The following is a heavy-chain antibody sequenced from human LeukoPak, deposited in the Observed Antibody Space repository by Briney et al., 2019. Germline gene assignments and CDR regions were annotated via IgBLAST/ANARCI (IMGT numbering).Heavy chain of an antibody. D-gene: IGHD3-10*01. CDR3: ARVSYYYGSVSYYKP. J-gene: IGHJ5*02. V-gene: IGHV1-18*01. CDR1: GYSFHNYV. Sequence: GASVKVSCKASGYSFHNYVLSWVQQAPGQGLEWMGWISAYNGNTNYAQKLQGRVTMTTDTSTRTAYMELRSLRSDDTAVYYCARVSYYYGSVSYYKPCGQGTLVTVSS. CDR2: ISAYNGNT.